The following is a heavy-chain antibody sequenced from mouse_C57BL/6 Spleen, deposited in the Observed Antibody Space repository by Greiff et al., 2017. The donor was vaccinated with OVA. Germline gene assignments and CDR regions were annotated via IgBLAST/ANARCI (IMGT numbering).Heavy chain of an antibody. J-gene: IGHJ2*01. CDR1: GYTFTSYW. D-gene: IGHD1-1*01. V-gene: IGHV1-50*01. CDR2: IDPSDSYT. Sequence: QVQLQQPGAELVKPGASVKLSCKASGYTFTSYWMQWVKQRPGQGLEWIGEIDPSDSYTNYNQKFQGKATLTVDTSSSTAYMQLSSRTSEDSAVYYCARSITTVVEDYWGQGTTLTVSS. CDR3: ARSITTVVEDY.